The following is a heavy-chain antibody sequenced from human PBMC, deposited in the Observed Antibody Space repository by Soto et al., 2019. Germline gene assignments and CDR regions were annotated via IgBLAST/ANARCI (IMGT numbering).Heavy chain of an antibody. D-gene: IGHD2-8*02. CDR1: GYTLNTYY. CDR3: AGVGHVALVTGNFAH. CDR2: IHPSGGGS. Sequence: ASVKVSCKPSGYTLNTYYLHWVRQAPGQGLEWMGIIHPSGGGSTYAQKFLGRVTMTRDTSTSTVFMELSSLRSADTAVYYCAGVGHVALVTGNFAHWGQGTLVTVSS. V-gene: IGHV1-46*02. J-gene: IGHJ4*02.